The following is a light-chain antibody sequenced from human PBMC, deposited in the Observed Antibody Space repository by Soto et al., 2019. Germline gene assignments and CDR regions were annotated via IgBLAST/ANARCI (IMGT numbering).Light chain of an antibody. J-gene: IGKJ4*01. CDR1: QSVLYSSNNKNY. V-gene: IGKV4-1*01. Sequence: DIVMTQSPDSLVVSLGERATINCKSSQSVLYSSNNKNYLAWYQQKPGQHPKLLLYWASTRESGVPDRFSGSGSGTDFTLTISSLQAEDVAVYYCQQYYSTPLTFGGGTKVEIK. CDR3: QQYYSTPLT. CDR2: WAS.